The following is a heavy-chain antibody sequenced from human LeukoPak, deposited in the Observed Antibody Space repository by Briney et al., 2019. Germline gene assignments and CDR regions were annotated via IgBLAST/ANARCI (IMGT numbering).Heavy chain of an antibody. CDR3: ARYHFGWFDP. V-gene: IGHV4-4*07. CDR1: GASIGNNY. CDR2: IYNSATT. D-gene: IGHD3-10*01. Sequence: PSETLSLTCTVSGASIGNNYWSWIREPAGKGLECIGRIYNSATTNYNPSFKGRVTMSLDTSKNQFSLRLTSVTAADTAVYYCARYHFGWFDPWGQGMWVTVST. J-gene: IGHJ5*02.